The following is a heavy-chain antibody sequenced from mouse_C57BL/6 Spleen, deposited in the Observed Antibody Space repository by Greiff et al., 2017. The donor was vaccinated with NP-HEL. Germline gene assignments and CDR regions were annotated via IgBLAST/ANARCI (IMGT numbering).Heavy chain of an antibody. V-gene: IGHV1-72*01. CDR1: GYTFTSYW. D-gene: IGHD1-1*01. Sequence: VQLQQSGAELVKPGASVKLSCKASGYTFTSYWMHWVKQRPGRGLEWIGRIDPYSGGTKYNEKFKSKATLTVDKPSSTAYMQLSSLTSEDSAVYYCAREILEYYYGSSFDYWGQGTTLTVSS. CDR3: AREILEYYYGSSFDY. CDR2: IDPYSGGT. J-gene: IGHJ2*01.